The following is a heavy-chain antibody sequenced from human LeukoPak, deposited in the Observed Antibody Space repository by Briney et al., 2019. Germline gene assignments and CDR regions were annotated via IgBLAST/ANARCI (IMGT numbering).Heavy chain of an antibody. CDR3: ARESTRSSYDFWSGYYGQIDY. V-gene: IGHV3-48*01. CDR2: ISSSSSTI. Sequence: SGGSLRLSCAASGFTFSSYSMNWVRQAPGKGLEWVSYISSSSSTIYYADSVKGRFTISRDNAKNSLYLQMNSLRAEDTAVYYCARESTRSSYDFWSGYYGQIDYWGQGTLVTVSS. J-gene: IGHJ4*02. CDR1: GFTFSSYS. D-gene: IGHD3-3*01.